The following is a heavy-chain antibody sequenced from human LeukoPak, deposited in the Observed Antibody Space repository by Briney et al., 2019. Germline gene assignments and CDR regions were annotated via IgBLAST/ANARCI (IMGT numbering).Heavy chain of an antibody. CDR1: GGTFSSYA. V-gene: IGHV1-69*05. Sequence: GASVKVSCKASGGTFSSYAISWVRQAPGQGLEWMGRIIPISGTANYAQKFQGRVTITTDESTSTAYMELSSLRSEDTAVYYCARATSPVAAPFDYWGQGTLVTVSS. J-gene: IGHJ4*02. CDR3: ARATSPVAAPFDY. D-gene: IGHD6-19*01. CDR2: IIPISGTA.